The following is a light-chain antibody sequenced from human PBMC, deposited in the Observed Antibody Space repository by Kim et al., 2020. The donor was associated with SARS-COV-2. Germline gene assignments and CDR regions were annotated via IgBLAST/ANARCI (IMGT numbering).Light chain of an antibody. Sequence: RVNISCTGSSSNIGAGYDVHWYQQLPGTAPKLLIYGNSNRPSGVPDRFSGSKSGTSASLAITGLQAEDEADYYCQSYDSSLSGPVFGGGTQLTVL. CDR3: QSYDSSLSGPV. CDR2: GNS. J-gene: IGLJ3*02. V-gene: IGLV1-40*01. CDR1: SSNIGAGYD.